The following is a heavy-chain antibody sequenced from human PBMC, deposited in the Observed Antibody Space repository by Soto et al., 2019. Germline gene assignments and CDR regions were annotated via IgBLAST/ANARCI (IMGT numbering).Heavy chain of an antibody. J-gene: IGHJ5*02. Sequence: QVQLVQSGAEVKKPGSSVNVSCKTSGGTFGNSAVTWVRQAPGQGLEWLGGIVPMFGTANYAQKFQGRVTITADDSTITVYMELNSLKTDDTAVYYCARDGDPQSAFWSGPLGGGRFDPWGQGTLVTVSS. V-gene: IGHV1-69*12. D-gene: IGHD3-3*01. CDR3: ARDGDPQSAFWSGPLGGGRFDP. CDR1: GGTFGNSA. CDR2: IVPMFGTA.